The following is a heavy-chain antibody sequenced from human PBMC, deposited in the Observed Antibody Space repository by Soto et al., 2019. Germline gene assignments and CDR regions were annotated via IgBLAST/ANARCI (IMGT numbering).Heavy chain of an antibody. V-gene: IGHV3-48*02. D-gene: IGHD3-22*01. J-gene: IGHJ4*02. CDR3: ARDSGGYYYDSSGQDY. CDR2: ISSSSSTI. CDR1: GFTFSSYS. Sequence: GGSLRLSCAVSGFTFSSYSMNWVRQAPGKGLEWVSYISSSSSTIYYADSVKGRFTISRDNAKNSLYLQMNSLRDEDTAVYYCARDSGGYYYDSSGQDYWGQGTLVTVSS.